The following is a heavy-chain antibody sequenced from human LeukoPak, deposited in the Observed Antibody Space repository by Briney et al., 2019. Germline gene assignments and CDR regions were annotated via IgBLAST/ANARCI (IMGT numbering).Heavy chain of an antibody. CDR2: MYNSGST. V-gene: IGHV4-59*12. Sequence: PSETLSLTCTVSGGSISSYYWSWIRQPPGKGLEWIGYMYNSGSTNYNPSLKSRVIISVDTSKNQFSLQLNSVTAADTAVYYCARAANSGWSHFDYWGQGTLVTVSS. CDR1: GGSISSYY. CDR3: ARAANSGWSHFDY. J-gene: IGHJ4*02. D-gene: IGHD6-19*01.